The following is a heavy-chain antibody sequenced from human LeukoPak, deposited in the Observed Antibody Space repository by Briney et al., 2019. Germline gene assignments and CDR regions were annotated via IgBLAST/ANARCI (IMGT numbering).Heavy chain of an antibody. V-gene: IGHV4-39*01. J-gene: IGHJ4*02. CDR3: AKHDANYGSGTPDY. CDR2: IDYTGNP. CDR1: GASVSSYTYY. Sequence: SETLSLTCSVSGASVSSYTYYWGWIRQSPGKGLEWIGSIDYTGNPFRNPSLMSRITISIDPSKTQISLRLTSVTAADTAVYYCAKHDANYGSGTPDYWGLGTLVTVSS. D-gene: IGHD3-10*01.